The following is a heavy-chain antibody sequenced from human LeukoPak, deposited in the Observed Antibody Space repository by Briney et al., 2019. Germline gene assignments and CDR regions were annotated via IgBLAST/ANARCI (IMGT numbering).Heavy chain of an antibody. CDR1: GGSISSGSYH. V-gene: IGHV4-61*02. CDR2: IYTSGST. J-gene: IGHJ4*02. Sequence: SETLSLTCTVSGGSISSGSYHWRWIRQPAGKGLEWIGRIYTSGSTNYNPSLKSRVTISGDTSKTQFSLKLSSVTAADTAVYYCARLRDGYNGGGVDYWGQGTLVTVSS. CDR3: ARLRDGYNGGGVDY. D-gene: IGHD5-24*01.